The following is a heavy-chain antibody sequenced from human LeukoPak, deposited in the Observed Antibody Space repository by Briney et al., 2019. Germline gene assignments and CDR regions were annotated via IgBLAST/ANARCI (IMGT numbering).Heavy chain of an antibody. CDR1: GYTFSDYT. J-gene: IGHJ4*02. CDR2: INPSSNAA. Sequence: GASLKVSCKTSGYTFSDYTIHWVRQAPGQGLEWMGWINPSSNAANYAQRFEGRVSLTRDTSISTADMVLTSLTSDHTGVYYCARSRELLDFDTWGQGTLVSVSS. V-gene: IGHV1-2*02. CDR3: ARSRELLDFDT. D-gene: IGHD3-10*01.